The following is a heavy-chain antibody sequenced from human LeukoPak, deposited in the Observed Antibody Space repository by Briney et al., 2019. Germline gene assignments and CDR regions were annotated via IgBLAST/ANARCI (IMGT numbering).Heavy chain of an antibody. D-gene: IGHD6-13*01. V-gene: IGHV1-46*01. Sequence: ASVKVSCKASGYTFTSYYMHWVRQARGQGLEWMGIINPSGGSTSYAQKFQGRVTMTRDTSTSTVYMELSSLRSEDTAVYYCARATRIAAAGYNDAFDIWGQGTMVTVSS. CDR1: GYTFTSYY. J-gene: IGHJ3*02. CDR2: INPSGGST. CDR3: ARATRIAAAGYNDAFDI.